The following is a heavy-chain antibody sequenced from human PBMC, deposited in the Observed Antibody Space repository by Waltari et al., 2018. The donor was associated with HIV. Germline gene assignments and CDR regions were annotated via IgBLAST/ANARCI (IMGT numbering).Heavy chain of an antibody. J-gene: IGHJ4*02. V-gene: IGHV3-7*04. CDR2: RKQDGSEK. D-gene: IGHD3-3*01. CDR3: ATDQYYDFWSGYQ. CDR1: GFTFSSYW. Sequence: EVQLVESGGGLVQPGGSLRLSCAASGFTFSSYWMSWVRQAPGKGLEWVANRKQDGSEKYYVDSVKGRFTISRDNAKNSLYLQMNSLRAEDTAVYYCATDQYYDFWSGYQWGQGTLVTVSS.